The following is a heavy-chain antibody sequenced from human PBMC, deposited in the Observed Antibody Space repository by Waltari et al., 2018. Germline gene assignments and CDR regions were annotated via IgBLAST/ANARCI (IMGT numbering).Heavy chain of an antibody. CDR2: IKQDGSEK. D-gene: IGHD1-20*01. CDR3: ARVRRLTVIDY. V-gene: IGHV3-7*01. CDR1: GFTFSSYW. J-gene: IGHJ4*02. Sequence: EVQLVESGGGLVQPGGSLRLSCAASGFTFSSYWMSWVRQAPGKGLEWVANIKQDGSEKYYVNSGKGRFTSSRDNAKNSLYLQMNSLRAEDTAVYYCARVRRLTVIDYWGQGTLVTVSS.